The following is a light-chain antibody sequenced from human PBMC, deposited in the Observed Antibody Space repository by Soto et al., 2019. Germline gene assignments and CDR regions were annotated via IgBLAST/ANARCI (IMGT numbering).Light chain of an antibody. CDR3: QKYNSAPWT. V-gene: IGKV1-27*01. J-gene: IGKJ1*01. CDR2: AAS. Sequence: DIQMTQSPSSLSASVGDRVTITCRASQGISNYLAWYQQKPGKVPKLLIYAASTLKSGVPSRFSGSGSGTHFTLTISSLQPEDVATYYCQKYNSAPWTFGQGTKVELK. CDR1: QGISNY.